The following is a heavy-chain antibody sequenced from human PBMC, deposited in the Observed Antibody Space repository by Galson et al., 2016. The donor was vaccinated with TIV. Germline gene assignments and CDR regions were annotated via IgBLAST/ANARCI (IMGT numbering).Heavy chain of an antibody. V-gene: IGHV3-20*04. CDR3: TRNPAEKRKESDYYAY. J-gene: IGHJ4*02. D-gene: IGHD1-14*01. CDR2: INWNGRKT. CDR1: GFNFDDSA. Sequence: SLRLSCATSGFNFDDSAFTWVRQVPGKGLEWVCDINWNGRKTRYRDSVTGRFTVSRDNGKKTLYLQLSSLRTEYTGRYYCTRNPAEKRKESDYYAYWGQGTLVTVSS.